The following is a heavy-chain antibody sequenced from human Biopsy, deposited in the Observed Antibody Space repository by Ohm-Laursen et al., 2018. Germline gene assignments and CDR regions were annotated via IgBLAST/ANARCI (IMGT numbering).Heavy chain of an antibody. J-gene: IGHJ4*02. CDR2: ITHAGFV. CDR1: GFTFSTYG. CDR3: AAGDNTYKLLH. D-gene: IGHD3-10*01. Sequence: SLRLSCSAPGFTFSTYGLNWVRQAPGRGLECVASITHAGFVYYGDSLKGRFTISRDNAKNSLFLQMNSLRIEDTAFYYCAAGDNTYKLLHWGQGTLVTVSS. V-gene: IGHV3-21*01.